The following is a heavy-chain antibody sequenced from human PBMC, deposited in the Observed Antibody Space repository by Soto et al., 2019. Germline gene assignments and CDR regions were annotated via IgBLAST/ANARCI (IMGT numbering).Heavy chain of an antibody. V-gene: IGHV3-30*04. CDR2: ISDDGSNK. CDR3: TRVEQWLYIAKY. J-gene: IGHJ4*02. D-gene: IGHD6-19*01. Sequence: QVQLVESGGGVVQPGRSLRLSCAASGFTFSSFAMHWVRQAPGKGLEWVAVISDDGSNKYYADSVKGRFTISRDNSKNTLYLQMNSLRGEDTAVYSCTRVEQWLYIAKYWGQGTLVTVSS. CDR1: GFTFSSFA.